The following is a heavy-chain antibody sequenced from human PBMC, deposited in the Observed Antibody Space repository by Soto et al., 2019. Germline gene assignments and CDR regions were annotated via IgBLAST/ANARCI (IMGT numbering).Heavy chain of an antibody. Sequence: GGSLRLSCAASGFTFSSYSMNCVRQAPGKGLEWVSSISSSSSYIYYADSVKGRFTISRDNAKNSLYLQMNSLRAEDTAVYYCARAAGSWDPIRDYWGQGTLVTVSS. CDR2: ISSSSSYI. J-gene: IGHJ4*02. CDR1: GFTFSSYS. V-gene: IGHV3-21*01. D-gene: IGHD6-13*01. CDR3: ARAAGSWDPIRDY.